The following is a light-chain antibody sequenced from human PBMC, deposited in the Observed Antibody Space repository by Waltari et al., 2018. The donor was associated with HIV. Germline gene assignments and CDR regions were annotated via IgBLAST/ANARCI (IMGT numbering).Light chain of an antibody. CDR1: QNILYSPNNKNF. CDR3: HQYYSSPWT. CDR2: WSS. V-gene: IGKV4-1*01. J-gene: IGKJ1*01. Sequence: DIVMTQSPDSLAVSLGGRATINCKSSQNILYSPNNKNFLAWYQQKPGQPPRLLIYWSSIRESGVPDRFRGSGSGTNFTLTISSLQAEDVAVYYCHQYYSSPWTFGQGTKVEVK.